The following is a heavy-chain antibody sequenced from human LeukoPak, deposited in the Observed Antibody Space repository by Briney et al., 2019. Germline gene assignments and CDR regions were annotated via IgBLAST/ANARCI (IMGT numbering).Heavy chain of an antibody. Sequence: PGGSLRLSCAASGFTFSSYEMNWVRQAPGKGLEWVSFISSSGNTVYDADSVKGRFTISRDNAKNTLYLQMDSLKAEDTAVYYCARDMEGHSGSSGYYSPDDAFDIWGQRTMVTVSS. J-gene: IGHJ3*02. CDR2: ISSSGNTV. CDR1: GFTFSSYE. V-gene: IGHV3-48*03. CDR3: ARDMEGHSGSSGYYSPDDAFDI. D-gene: IGHD3-22*01.